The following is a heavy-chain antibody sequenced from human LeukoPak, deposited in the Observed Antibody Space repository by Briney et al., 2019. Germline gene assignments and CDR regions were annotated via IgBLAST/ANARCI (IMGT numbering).Heavy chain of an antibody. CDR2: TCYRSKWYN. CDR1: GDSVSSNSAA. Sequence: SQTLSLTCAISGDSVSSNSAAWNWIRQSPSRGLEWLGRTCYRSKWYNDYAVSVKSRITINPDTSKNQFSLQLNSVTPEDTAVYYCARDWVNYYDSSEPYYFDYWGQGTLVTVSS. V-gene: IGHV6-1*01. D-gene: IGHD3-22*01. J-gene: IGHJ4*02. CDR3: ARDWVNYYDSSEPYYFDY.